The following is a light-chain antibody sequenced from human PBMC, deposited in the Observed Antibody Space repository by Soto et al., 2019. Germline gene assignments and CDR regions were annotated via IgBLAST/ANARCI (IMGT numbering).Light chain of an antibody. Sequence: QSVLTQAPSASGTPGQRVTISCSGGTSNIGRNFVFWYQQLPGTAPKLLIFRNNQRPLGVPDRFSGSKSGTSASLAISGLRSEDEADYYCAAWDDSLSGFVVFAGGTKLTVL. CDR2: RNN. CDR1: TSNIGRNF. V-gene: IGLV1-47*01. J-gene: IGLJ2*01. CDR3: AAWDDSLSGFVV.